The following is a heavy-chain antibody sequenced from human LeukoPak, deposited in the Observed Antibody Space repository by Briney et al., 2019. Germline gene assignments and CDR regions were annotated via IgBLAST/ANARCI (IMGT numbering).Heavy chain of an antibody. J-gene: IGHJ4*02. CDR1: GFTFSSYA. Sequence: GGSLRLSCAASGFTFSSYAMSWVRQAPGKGLEWVSAISGSGGSTYYADSVKGRFTISRDNSKNTLYLQMNSLRAEDTAVYYCAKARIDYYDSSGYCFDYWGQGPWSPSPQ. CDR2: ISGSGGST. V-gene: IGHV3-23*01. CDR3: AKARIDYYDSSGYCFDY. D-gene: IGHD3-22*01.